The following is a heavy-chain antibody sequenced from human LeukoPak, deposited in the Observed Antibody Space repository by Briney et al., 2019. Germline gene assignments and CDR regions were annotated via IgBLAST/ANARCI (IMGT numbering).Heavy chain of an antibody. Sequence: SETLSLTCTVSGGSISSSSYYWGWIRLPPGKGLEWIGSIYTSGSTNYNPSLKSRVTISVDTSKNQFSLKLSSVTAADTAVYYCARLTQVFGYSYHFDYWGQGTLVTVSS. J-gene: IGHJ4*02. CDR1: GGSISSSSYY. CDR2: IYTSGST. CDR3: ARLTQVFGYSYHFDY. D-gene: IGHD5-18*01. V-gene: IGHV4-39*07.